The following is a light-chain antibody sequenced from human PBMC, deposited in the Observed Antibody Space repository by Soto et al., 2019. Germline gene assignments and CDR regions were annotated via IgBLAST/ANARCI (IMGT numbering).Light chain of an antibody. Sequence: EIVMTQSPATLSVAPGESATLSSPASQSVSSSYLAWYQQKPGQAPRLLIYAASTRATGIPARFSGSGSGPELTFIFDRLHSEDFAVYYCQQYNNWPRTFGQGTKVDI. J-gene: IGKJ1*01. V-gene: IGKV3-15*01. CDR2: AAS. CDR3: QQYNNWPRT. CDR1: QSVSSSY.